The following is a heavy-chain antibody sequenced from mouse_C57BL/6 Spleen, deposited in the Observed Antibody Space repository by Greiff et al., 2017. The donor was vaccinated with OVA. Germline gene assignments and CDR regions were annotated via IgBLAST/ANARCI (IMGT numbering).Heavy chain of an antibody. CDR1: GYTFTTYP. J-gene: IGHJ3*01. CDR3: SRRGCYGNYLAY. D-gene: IGHD2-1*01. V-gene: IGHV1-47*01. Sequence: QVQLKESGAELVKPGASVKMSCKASGYTFTTYPIEWMKQNHGKSLEWIGNFHPYNDDTKYNEKFKGKATLTVEKSSSTAYVELSRLTSDDSAVYYCSRRGCYGNYLAYWGQGTLVTVSA. CDR2: FHPYNDDT.